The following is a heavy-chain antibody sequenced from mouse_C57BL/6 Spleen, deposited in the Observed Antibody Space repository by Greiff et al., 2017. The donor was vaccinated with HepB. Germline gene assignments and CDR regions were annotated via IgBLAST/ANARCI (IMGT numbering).Heavy chain of an antibody. CDR3: ARSYYYGSSYRFAY. V-gene: IGHV1-26*01. CDR2: INPNNGGT. D-gene: IGHD1-1*01. J-gene: IGHJ3*01. Sequence: EVQLQQSGPELVKPGASVKISCKASGYTFTDYYMNWVKQSHGKSLEWIGDINPNNGGTSYNQKFKGKATLTVDKSSSTAYMELRSLTSEDSAVYYCARSYYYGSSYRFAYWGQGTLVTVSA. CDR1: GYTFTDYY.